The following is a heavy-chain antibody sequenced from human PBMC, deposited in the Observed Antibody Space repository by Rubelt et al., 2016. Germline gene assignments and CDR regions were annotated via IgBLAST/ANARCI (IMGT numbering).Heavy chain of an antibody. D-gene: IGHD5-12*01. Sequence: QVQLVQSGAEVKKPGASVKVSCKASGYTFTGYYMHWVRQAPGQGLEWMGWINPNSGGTNYAQKFQGRVTRTMETSVSTAYMELSRLTSDDTAVYYCARGNSGYDYGLDYWGQGTLVTVSS. CDR2: INPNSGGT. J-gene: IGHJ4*02. V-gene: IGHV1-2*02. CDR3: ARGNSGYDYGLDY. CDR1: GYTFTGYY.